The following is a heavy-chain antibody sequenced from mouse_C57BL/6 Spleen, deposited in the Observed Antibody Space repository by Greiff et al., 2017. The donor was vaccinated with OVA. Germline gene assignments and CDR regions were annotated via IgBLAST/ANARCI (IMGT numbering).Heavy chain of an antibody. V-gene: IGHV5-17*01. J-gene: IGHJ4*01. D-gene: IGHD3-1*01. CDR2: ISSGSSTI. CDR1: GFTFSDYG. Sequence: DVKLVESGGGLVKPGGSLKLSCAASGFTFSDYGMHWVRQAPEKGLEWVAYISSGSSTIYYADTVKGRFTISRDNAKNTLFLQMTSLRSEDTAMYYCARGAYRYAMDYWGQGTSVTVSS. CDR3: ARGAYRYAMDY.